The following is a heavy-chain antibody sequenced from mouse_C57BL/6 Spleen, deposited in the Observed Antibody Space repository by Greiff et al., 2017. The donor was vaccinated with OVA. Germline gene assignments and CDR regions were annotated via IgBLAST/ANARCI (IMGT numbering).Heavy chain of an antibody. CDR1: GFSFNTYA. V-gene: IGHV10-1*01. CDR3: VRHGFITTVVDAMDY. J-gene: IGHJ4*01. D-gene: IGHD1-1*01. Sequence: VQLVESGGGLVQPKGSLKLSCAASGFSFNTYAMNWVRQAPGKGLEWDARIRSKSNNYATYYADSVKDRFTISRDDSESMLYLQMNNLKTEDTAMYYCVRHGFITTVVDAMDYWGQGTSVTVSS. CDR2: IRSKSNNYAT.